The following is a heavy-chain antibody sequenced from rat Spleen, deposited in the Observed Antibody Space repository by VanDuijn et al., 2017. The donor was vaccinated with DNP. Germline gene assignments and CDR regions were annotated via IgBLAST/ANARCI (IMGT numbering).Heavy chain of an antibody. CDR1: GFSLTDYS. D-gene: IGHD1-11*01. Sequence: QVQLKESGPGLVQPSQTLSLTCTVSGFSLTDYSVHWVRQPPGKGLEWIATISSGGSTYYNSALKSRLSISRDTSKSQVFLKMNSLQTEDTAIYYCSRYGGYSALDAWGQGTSVTVSS. V-gene: IGHV2-19*01. CDR3: SRYGGYSALDA. J-gene: IGHJ4*01. CDR2: ISSGGST.